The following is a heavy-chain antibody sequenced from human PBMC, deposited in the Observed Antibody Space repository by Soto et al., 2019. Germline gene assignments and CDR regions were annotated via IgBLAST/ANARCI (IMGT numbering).Heavy chain of an antibody. CDR2: IKQDGSEK. CDR1: VFPFSSYW. Sequence: GGSLRLSCAASVFPFSSYWMSWVRQAPGKGLEWVANIKQDGSEKYYVDSVKGRFTISRDNAKNSLYLQMNSLRAEDTAVYYCARDLTRGDDAFDIWGQGTMVTVSS. J-gene: IGHJ3*02. V-gene: IGHV3-7*01. CDR3: ARDLTRGDDAFDI. D-gene: IGHD2-21*01.